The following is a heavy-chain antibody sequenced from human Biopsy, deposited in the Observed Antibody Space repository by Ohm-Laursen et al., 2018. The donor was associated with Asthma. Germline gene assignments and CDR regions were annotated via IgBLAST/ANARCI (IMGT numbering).Heavy chain of an antibody. Sequence: SETLSLTCIVSPGSINDYYWNWIRQFPGKGLEWIGYVHSTGSTRFNPSLKSRLTISVDTSVDQVSLKLTSVTAADTAVYYCVRATSTWSQSGPHYFDHWGQGTLVTVSS. J-gene: IGHJ4*02. D-gene: IGHD6-13*01. V-gene: IGHV4-59*01. CDR1: PGSINDYY. CDR2: VHSTGST. CDR3: VRATSTWSQSGPHYFDH.